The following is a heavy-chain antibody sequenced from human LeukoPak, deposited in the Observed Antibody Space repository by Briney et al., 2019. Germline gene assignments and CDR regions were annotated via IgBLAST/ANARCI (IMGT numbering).Heavy chain of an antibody. CDR2: ISSTSNTI. D-gene: IGHD6-19*01. J-gene: IGHJ3*01. Sequence: GGSLRLSCAASGFTFSSYAMTWVRQAPGKGLEWISYISSTSNTIYYADSVKGRFTISRDNAKNSLYLQMNSLRAEDTAVFYCARSSGWYRNAFDVWGQGTMVTVSS. CDR1: GFTFSSYA. CDR3: ARSSGWYRNAFDV. V-gene: IGHV3-48*01.